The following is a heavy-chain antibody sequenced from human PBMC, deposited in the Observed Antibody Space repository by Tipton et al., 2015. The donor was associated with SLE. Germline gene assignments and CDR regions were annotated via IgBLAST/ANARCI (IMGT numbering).Heavy chain of an antibody. J-gene: IGHJ4*02. CDR2: VYYSGTT. Sequence: TLSLTCTVSGGSISNYYWSWIRQPPGKGLEWIGYVYYSGTTNYSPSLSGRLTLSVDTSKNQISLKLSSVTAADTAIYYCARYNYILTDYPAAPFDSWGQGTLVTVSS. D-gene: IGHD3-9*01. CDR3: ARYNYILTDYPAAPFDS. CDR1: GGSISNYY. V-gene: IGHV4-59*01.